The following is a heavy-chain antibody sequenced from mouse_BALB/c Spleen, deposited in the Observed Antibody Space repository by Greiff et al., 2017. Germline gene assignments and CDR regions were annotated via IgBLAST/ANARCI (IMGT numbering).Heavy chain of an antibody. CDR2: ISSGGGST. J-gene: IGHJ2*01. V-gene: IGHV5-12-1*01. Sequence: EVQVVESGGGLVKPGGSLKLSCAASGFAFSSYDMSWVRQTPEKRLEWVAYISSGGGSTYYPDTVKGRFTISRDNAKNTLYLQMSSLKSEDTAMYYCARHRDYYGSSYEDDWGQGTTLTVSS. CDR1: GFAFSSYD. CDR3: ARHRDYYGSSYEDD. D-gene: IGHD1-1*01.